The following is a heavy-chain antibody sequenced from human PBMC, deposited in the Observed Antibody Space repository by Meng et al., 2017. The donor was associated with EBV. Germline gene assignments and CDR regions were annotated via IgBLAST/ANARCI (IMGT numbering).Heavy chain of an antibody. Sequence: HIPLKGSIPTLVKPTHTFTLTCTFSGCSLSTSGVGVGCIRQPPGNALEWLALIYWDDDKRYSPSLKSRLTITKDTSKNQVVLTMTNMDPVDTATYYCAHRRDEYSSSWYGWFNPWGQGTLVTVSS. CDR3: AHRRDEYSSSWYGWFNP. CDR2: IYWDDDK. D-gene: IGHD6-13*01. CDR1: GCSLSTSGVG. J-gene: IGHJ5*02. V-gene: IGHV2-5*02.